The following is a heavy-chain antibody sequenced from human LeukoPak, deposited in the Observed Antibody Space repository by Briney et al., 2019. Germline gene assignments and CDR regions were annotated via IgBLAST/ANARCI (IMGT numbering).Heavy chain of an antibody. Sequence: SQTLSLTCTVSGGSISSGGYYWSWIRQHPGKGLEWIGYIYYSGSTYYNPSLKSRVTISVDTSKNQFSLKLSSVTAADTAVYYCARAGSSRGAYYYYYYGMDVWGQGTTVTVSS. CDR2: IYYSGST. CDR3: ARAGSSRGAYYYYYYGMDV. J-gene: IGHJ6*02. V-gene: IGHV4-31*03. CDR1: GGSISSGGYY. D-gene: IGHD3-10*01.